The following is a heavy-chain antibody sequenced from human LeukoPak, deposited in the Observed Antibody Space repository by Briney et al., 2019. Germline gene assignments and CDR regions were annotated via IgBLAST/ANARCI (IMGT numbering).Heavy chain of an antibody. V-gene: IGHV3-48*03. CDR2: ISGSGGST. Sequence: GRSLRLSCAASGFTFSSYAMHWVRQAPGKGLEWVSAISGSGGSTYYADSVKGRFTISRDNAKNSLYLRMNSLRAEDTAVYYCARDYGGSSPFDYWGQGTLVTVSS. CDR3: ARDYGGSSPFDY. J-gene: IGHJ4*02. D-gene: IGHD4-23*01. CDR1: GFTFSSYA.